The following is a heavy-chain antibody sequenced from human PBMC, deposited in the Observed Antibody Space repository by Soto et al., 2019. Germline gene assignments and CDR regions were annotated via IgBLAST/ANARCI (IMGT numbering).Heavy chain of an antibody. CDR3: ARGSSGWYDY. CDR1: GFTFSSYS. J-gene: IGHJ4*02. CDR2: ISSSSTTI. D-gene: IGHD6-19*01. V-gene: IGHV3-48*02. Sequence: PGGSLRLSCAASGFTFSSYSMNWVRLAPGKGLEWVPYISSSSTTIFYSDSVRGRFTISRDSVKNSVHLQISSLRDEDTAVYYCARGSSGWYDYWGQGTPVTVSS.